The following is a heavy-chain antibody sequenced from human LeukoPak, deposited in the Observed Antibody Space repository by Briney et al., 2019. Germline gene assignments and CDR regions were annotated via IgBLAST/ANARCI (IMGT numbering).Heavy chain of an antibody. D-gene: IGHD1-26*01. Sequence: GASVKVSCKASGYIFTSYVLHWVRQAPGQGLEWMGWINTNTGNPTYAQGFTGRFVFSLDTSVSTAYLQISSLKAEDTAVYYCARDSPYSGSYLDYWGQGTLVTVSS. CDR1: GYIFTSYV. V-gene: IGHV7-4-1*02. CDR3: ARDSPYSGSYLDY. CDR2: INTNTGNP. J-gene: IGHJ4*02.